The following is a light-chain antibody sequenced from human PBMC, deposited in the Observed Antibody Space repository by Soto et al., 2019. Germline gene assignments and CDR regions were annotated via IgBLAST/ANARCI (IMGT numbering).Light chain of an antibody. CDR1: QGISSY. CDR2: GAS. CDR3: QQLNSDWYM. V-gene: IGKV1-9*01. J-gene: IGKJ2*01. Sequence: DIQLTQSPSFLSASVGDRVTITCRASQGISSYLAWYQQKPGKAPKLLLYGASTLRSGVPSRFSGSGSGTDFTRTNSSLQPEDFGTFCCQQLNSDWYMFGQETKLEIK.